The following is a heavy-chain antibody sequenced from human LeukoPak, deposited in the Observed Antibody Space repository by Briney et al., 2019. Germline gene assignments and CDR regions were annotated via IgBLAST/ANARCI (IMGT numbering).Heavy chain of an antibody. J-gene: IGHJ3*02. Sequence: EASVKVSCKASGYTFTSYGISWVRQAPGQGLEGMGWISAYNGNTNYAQKLQGRVTMTTDTSTSTAYMELRSLRSDDTAVYYCARDVLLWFGESDAFDIWGQGTMVTVSS. CDR2: ISAYNGNT. V-gene: IGHV1-18*01. CDR1: GYTFTSYG. D-gene: IGHD3-10*01. CDR3: ARDVLLWFGESDAFDI.